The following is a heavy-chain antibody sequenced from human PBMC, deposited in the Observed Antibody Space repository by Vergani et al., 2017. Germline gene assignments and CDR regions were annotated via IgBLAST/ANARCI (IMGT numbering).Heavy chain of an antibody. D-gene: IGHD6-13*01. Sequence: QVQLVQSGAEVKKPGASVKVSCKASGYTFTGYYMHCVRQAPGQGLEWMGWINPNSGGTNYAQKFQGRVTRTRDTSISTAYMELSRLRSDDTAVYYCARDGSSSCPYYYYYMDVWGKGTTVTVSS. CDR3: ARDGSSSCPYYYYYMDV. CDR1: GYTFTGYY. J-gene: IGHJ6*03. V-gene: IGHV1-2*02. CDR2: INPNSGGT.